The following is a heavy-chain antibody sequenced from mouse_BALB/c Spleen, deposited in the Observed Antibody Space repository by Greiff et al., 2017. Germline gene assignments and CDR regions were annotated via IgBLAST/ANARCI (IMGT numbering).Heavy chain of an antibody. V-gene: IGHV5-4*02. CDR1: GFTFSDYY. J-gene: IGHJ3*01. CDR2: ISDGGSYT. D-gene: IGHD2-14*01. Sequence: EVKVVESGGGLVKPGGSLKLSCAASGFTFSDYYMYWVRQTPEKRLEWVATISDGGSYTYYPDSVKGRFTISRDNAKNNLYLQMSSLKSEDTAMYYCARKYYRYDEGWFAYWGQGTLVTVSA. CDR3: ARKYYRYDEGWFAY.